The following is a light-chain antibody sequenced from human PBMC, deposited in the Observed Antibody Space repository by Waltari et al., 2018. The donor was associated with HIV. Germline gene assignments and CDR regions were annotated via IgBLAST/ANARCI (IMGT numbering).Light chain of an antibody. CDR1: SSDVGRYDY. CDR3: SSYAGINPVI. J-gene: IGLJ2*01. V-gene: IGLV2-8*01. Sequence: QSALTQPPSASGSLGQSVTISCTGSSSDVGRYDYVSWYQQHPGKAPTLLIFEVIKRPSGVPDRFSGSKSGNTASLTVSGLQAEDEAEYSCSSYAGINPVIFGGGTTLTVL. CDR2: EVI.